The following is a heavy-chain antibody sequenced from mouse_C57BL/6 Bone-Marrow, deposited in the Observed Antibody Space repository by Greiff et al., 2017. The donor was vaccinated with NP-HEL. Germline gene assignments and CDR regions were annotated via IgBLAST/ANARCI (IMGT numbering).Heavy chain of an antibody. CDR3: ARSGAYYSNYDY. V-gene: IGHV14-2*01. CDR1: GFNIKDYY. J-gene: IGHJ2*01. D-gene: IGHD2-5*01. CDR2: IDPEDGET. Sequence: VQLQQSGAELVKPGASVKLSCTASGFNIKDYYMHWVKQRTEQGLEWIGRIDPEDGETKYAPKFPGKATITADTSSNTAYLQLSSLTSEDTAVYYCARSGAYYSNYDYWGQGTTLTVSS.